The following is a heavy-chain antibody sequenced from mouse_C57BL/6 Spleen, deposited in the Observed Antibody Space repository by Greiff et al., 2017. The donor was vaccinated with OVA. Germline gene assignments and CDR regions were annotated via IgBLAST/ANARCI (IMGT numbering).Heavy chain of an antibody. CDR1: GYTFTSYW. CDR3: ARGYLSSYAMDY. CDR2: IDPSDSYT. Sequence: VQLQQSGAELVMPGASVKLSCKASGYTFTSYWMHWVKQRPGQGLEWIGEIDPSDSYTNYNQKFKGKSTLTVDKSSSTAYMQLSSLTSEDSAVYYCARGYLSSYAMDYWGQGTSVTVSS. J-gene: IGHJ4*01. V-gene: IGHV1-69*01. D-gene: IGHD2-3*01.